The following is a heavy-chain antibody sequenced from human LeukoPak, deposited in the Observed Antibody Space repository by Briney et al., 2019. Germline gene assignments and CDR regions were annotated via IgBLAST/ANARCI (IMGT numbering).Heavy chain of an antibody. CDR2: IYYSGST. CDR1: GGSVSSGSYY. D-gene: IGHD3-3*01. V-gene: IGHV4-61*01. CDR3: ARAYYDFWSGLTTNWFDP. Sequence: SETLSLTCTVSGGSVSSGSYYWSWLRQPPGKGLEWIGYIYYSGSTNYNPSLKSRVTISVDTSKNQFSLKLSSVTAADTAVYYCARAYYDFWSGLTTNWFDPWGQGTLVTVSS. J-gene: IGHJ5*02.